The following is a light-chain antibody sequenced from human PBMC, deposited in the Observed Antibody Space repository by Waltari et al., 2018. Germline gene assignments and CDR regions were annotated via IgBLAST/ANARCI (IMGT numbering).Light chain of an antibody. CDR3: QQYNNWPET. V-gene: IGKV3-15*01. CDR2: GAS. Sequence: DIVMTQSPATLSVSPGERATLPCRASQSMGSNLAWYQHKPAQAPRFLIYGASTRATGIPVRFSGSGSGTEFTLTISSLQSADFAVYFCQQYNNWPETFGQGTKVEIK. J-gene: IGKJ1*01. CDR1: QSMGSN.